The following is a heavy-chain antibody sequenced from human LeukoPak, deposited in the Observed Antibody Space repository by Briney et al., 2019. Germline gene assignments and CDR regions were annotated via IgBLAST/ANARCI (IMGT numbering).Heavy chain of an antibody. D-gene: IGHD6-13*01. J-gene: IGHJ6*03. Sequence: ASVKVSCKASGYTFTGYYMHWVRQAPGQGLEWMGRINPESGGTNYAQNFQGRVTMTRDTSISTAYMELSRLRSDDTAVYYCATGQPPFYYYLDVWGKGTTVTVSS. CDR3: ATGQPPFYYYLDV. CDR2: INPESGGT. CDR1: GYTFTGYY. V-gene: IGHV1-2*06.